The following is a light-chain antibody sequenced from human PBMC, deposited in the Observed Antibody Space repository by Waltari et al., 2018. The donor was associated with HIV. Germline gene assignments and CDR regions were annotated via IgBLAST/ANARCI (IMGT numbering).Light chain of an antibody. V-gene: IGKV1-9*01. CDR3: QQLSNYPFT. Sequence: IQLTQSPSFLSASLRDRVTLTCRASQGIGTKLAWFQQKPGKAPNRLIYAASSLHRGVPSRFTGGGSGTEFTLTINNLQPEDFATYYCQQLSNYPFTFGQGTRLAIK. J-gene: IGKJ2*01. CDR2: AAS. CDR1: QGIGTK.